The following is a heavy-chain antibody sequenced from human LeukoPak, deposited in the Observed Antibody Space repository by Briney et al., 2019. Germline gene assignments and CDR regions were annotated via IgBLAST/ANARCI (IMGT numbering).Heavy chain of an antibody. CDR3: ARPRFDGARGMEGAFDI. CDR1: GFTFSSYW. D-gene: IGHD3-10*01. CDR2: IYYSGST. J-gene: IGHJ3*02. Sequence: GSLRLSCADSGFTFSSYWMNWVRQPPGKGLEWIGSIYYSGSTYYNPSLKSRVTISVDTSKNQFSLKLSSVTAADTAVYYCARPRFDGARGMEGAFDIWGQGTMVTVSS. V-gene: IGHV4-39*01.